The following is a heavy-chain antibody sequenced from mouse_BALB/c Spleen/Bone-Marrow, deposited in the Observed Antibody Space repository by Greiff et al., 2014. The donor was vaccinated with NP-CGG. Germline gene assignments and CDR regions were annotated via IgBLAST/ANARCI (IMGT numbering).Heavy chain of an antibody. D-gene: IGHD2-2*01. Sequence: VKLMESGAELVKPGASVKLSCKASGYTFTSYWMHWVKQRPGQGLEWIGEVDPNTGRTDYNKKFKSQVSLTVDKSSSTAYMHLSSLTSEDSAVYYCARINGYDYWGQGTTLTVSS. CDR3: ARINGYDY. CDR1: GYTFTSYW. CDR2: VDPNTGRT. V-gene: IGHV1S81*02. J-gene: IGHJ2*01.